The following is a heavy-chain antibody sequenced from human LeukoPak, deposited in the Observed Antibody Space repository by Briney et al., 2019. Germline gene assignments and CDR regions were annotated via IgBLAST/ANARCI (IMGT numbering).Heavy chain of an antibody. D-gene: IGHD6-19*01. CDR1: GFTFSSHS. CDR2: ISSSSSYI. CDR3: AGDRYSSGWYGDY. Sequence: GGSLRLSCAASGFTFSSHSMNWVRQAPGKGLEWVSSISSSSSYIKYADSLKGRFTISRDNAKNSLYLQMNSLRAEDTAVYYCAGDRYSSGWYGDYWGQGTLVTVSS. J-gene: IGHJ4*02. V-gene: IGHV3-21*06.